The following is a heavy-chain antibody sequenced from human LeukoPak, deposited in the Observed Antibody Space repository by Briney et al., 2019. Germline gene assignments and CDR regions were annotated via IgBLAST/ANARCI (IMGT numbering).Heavy chain of an antibody. CDR1: GGSITSNY. Sequence: SETLSLTCTVSGGSITSNYWSWIRQPPGKGLEWIGYIYYSGSTNYNPSLKSRVTISVDTSKNQFSLKLSSVTAADTAVYYCARDRGSGWYEGYFDYWGQGTLVTVSS. J-gene: IGHJ4*02. CDR3: ARDRGSGWYEGYFDY. CDR2: IYYSGST. D-gene: IGHD6-19*01. V-gene: IGHV4-59*01.